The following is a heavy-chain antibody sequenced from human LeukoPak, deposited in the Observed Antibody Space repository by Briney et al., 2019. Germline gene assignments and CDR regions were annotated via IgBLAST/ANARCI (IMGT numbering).Heavy chain of an antibody. CDR2: INHSGST. Sequence: SETLSLTCAVYGGSFSGYYWSWIRQPPGKGLEWIGEINHSGSTNYNPSLKSRVTISVDTSKNQFSLKLSSVTAADTAVYYCARARIEGWLVRFSPTLFDYWGQGTLVTVSS. CDR3: ARARIEGWLVRFSPTLFDY. CDR1: GGSFSGYY. J-gene: IGHJ4*02. V-gene: IGHV4-34*01. D-gene: IGHD6-19*01.